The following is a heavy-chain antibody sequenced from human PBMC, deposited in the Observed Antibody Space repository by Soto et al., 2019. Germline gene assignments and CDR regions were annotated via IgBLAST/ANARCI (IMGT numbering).Heavy chain of an antibody. CDR2: IHQDGNEK. CDR1: RFTFSSYW. Sequence: PGGSLRLSCAASRFTFSSYWMTWVRLTPGKGLEWVANIHQDGNEKYYMDSVKGRFTISRDNAKNSLYLQMTSLRAKDTAVYYCSGGNALDVWGQGTTVTVSS. V-gene: IGHV3-7*01. CDR3: SGGNALDV. J-gene: IGHJ6*02.